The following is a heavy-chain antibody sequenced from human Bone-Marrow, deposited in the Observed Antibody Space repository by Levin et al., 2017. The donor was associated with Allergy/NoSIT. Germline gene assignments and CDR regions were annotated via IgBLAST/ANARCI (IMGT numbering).Heavy chain of an antibody. V-gene: IGHV1-2*02. J-gene: IGHJ3*02. CDR1: GYTFTTYS. CDR3: ARVRTSFGVIINDAFDM. CDR2: INPNSGGT. D-gene: IGHD3-3*01. Sequence: ASVKVSCKASGYTFTTYSIHWVRQAPGQGLEWMAWINPNSGGTNYAQRFQGRVTVTRDTSINTAYMELSSLRSDDTAVYYSARVRTSFGVIINDAFDMWGQGTMVTVSS.